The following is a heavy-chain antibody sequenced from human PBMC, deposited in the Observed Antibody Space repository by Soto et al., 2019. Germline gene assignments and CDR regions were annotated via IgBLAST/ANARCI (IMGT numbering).Heavy chain of an antibody. Sequence: SETLSLTCTVSGGSISSGGYYWSWIRQHPGKGLEWIGYIYYSGSTYYNPSLKSRVTISVDTSKNQFSLKLSSVTAADTAVYYCARDVAAAGTSYYYGMDVWGQGATVTVSS. CDR2: IYYSGST. D-gene: IGHD6-13*01. CDR1: GGSISSGGYY. CDR3: ARDVAAAGTSYYYGMDV. V-gene: IGHV4-31*03. J-gene: IGHJ6*02.